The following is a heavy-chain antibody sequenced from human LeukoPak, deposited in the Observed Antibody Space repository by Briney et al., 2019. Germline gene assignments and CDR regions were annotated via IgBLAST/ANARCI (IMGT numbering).Heavy chain of an antibody. Sequence: ASVKVSCKASGGTFSSYAISWVRQAPGQGLEWMGGIIPIFGTANYAQKFQGRVTITTDESTSTAYMELSSLRSEDTAVYYCASGPFVLRFLEWLEFDYWGQGTLVTVSS. J-gene: IGHJ4*02. CDR1: GGTFSSYA. D-gene: IGHD3-3*01. V-gene: IGHV1-69*05. CDR2: IIPIFGTA. CDR3: ASGPFVLRFLEWLEFDY.